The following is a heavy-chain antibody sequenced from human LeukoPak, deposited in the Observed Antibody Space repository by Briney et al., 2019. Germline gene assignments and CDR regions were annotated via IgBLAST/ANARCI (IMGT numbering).Heavy chain of an antibody. V-gene: IGHV1-2*02. CDR2: INPNSGGT. CDR3: ASRSLDTAMVTPFDY. D-gene: IGHD5-18*01. CDR1: GYTFTSYY. J-gene: IGHJ4*02. Sequence: ASVKVSCKASGYTFTSYYMHWVRQAPGQGLEWMGWINPNSGGTNYAQKFQGRVTMTRDTSISTAYMELSRLRSDDTAVYYCASRSLDTAMVTPFDYWGQGTLVTVSS.